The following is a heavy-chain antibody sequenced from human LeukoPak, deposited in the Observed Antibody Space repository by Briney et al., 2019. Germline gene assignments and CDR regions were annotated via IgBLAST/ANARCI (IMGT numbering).Heavy chain of an antibody. V-gene: IGHV4-38-2*02. CDR3: ARSAVTTRQFDY. Sequence: SETLSLTCTVSGYSITSAYYWGWIRQPPGKGLEWIGIVHSTGNTYYKSSLKSRVTISVDMSKNQFSLKLNSVTAADTAVYYCARSAVTTRQFDYWGQGTLVTVSS. CDR2: VHSTGNT. CDR1: GYSITSAYY. D-gene: IGHD4-17*01. J-gene: IGHJ4*02.